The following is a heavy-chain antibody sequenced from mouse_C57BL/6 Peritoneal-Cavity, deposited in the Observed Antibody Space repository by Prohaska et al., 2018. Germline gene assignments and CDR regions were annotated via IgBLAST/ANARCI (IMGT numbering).Heavy chain of an antibody. Sequence: QVQLQQPGAELVRPGSSVKLSCKASGYTFTSYWMHWVKQRPIQGLEWIGNIDPSDIETHYNQKFKDKATLTVEKSSSTSYMQLSSLTSEDSAVYYCARFGNYFDYWGQGTTLTVSS. V-gene: IGHV1-52*01. J-gene: IGHJ2*01. CDR3: ARFGNYFDY. D-gene: IGHD1-1*02. CDR1: GYTFTSYW. CDR2: IDPSDIET.